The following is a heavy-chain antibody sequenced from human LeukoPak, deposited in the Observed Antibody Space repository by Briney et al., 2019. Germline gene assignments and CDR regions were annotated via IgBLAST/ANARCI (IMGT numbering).Heavy chain of an antibody. CDR3: ARDDESTIHFDY. CDR2: ISYDGSSE. D-gene: IGHD5-24*01. CDR1: GFSFSTYG. V-gene: IGHV3-30*03. J-gene: IGHJ4*02. Sequence: GGSLRLSCVASGFSFSTYGMHWVRQAPGKGLEWVAVISYDGSSENYADSVKGRFTISRDNSKNTLYLQMNSLRAEDTAVYYCARDDESTIHFDYWGQGTLVTVSS.